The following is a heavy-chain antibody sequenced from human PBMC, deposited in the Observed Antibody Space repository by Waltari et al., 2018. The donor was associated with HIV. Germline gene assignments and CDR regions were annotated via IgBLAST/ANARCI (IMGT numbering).Heavy chain of an antibody. J-gene: IGHJ4*02. CDR3: ARGQFTFDS. D-gene: IGHD3-10*01. CDR1: GYTFTTYD. Sequence: QIQLVQSGPGVKNPGASVKVSCKAFGYTFTTYDINWVPQAPGQGLEWMGWMNPHSGDTGSAQQFQGRLTMTRDTSMSTAFMELNNLRPEDTAIYYCARGQFTFDSWGQGALVTVSS. V-gene: IGHV1-8*01. CDR2: MNPHSGDT.